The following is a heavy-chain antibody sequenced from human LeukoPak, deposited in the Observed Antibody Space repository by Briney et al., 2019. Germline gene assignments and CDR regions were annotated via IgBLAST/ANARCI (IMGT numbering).Heavy chain of an antibody. D-gene: IGHD5-12*01. Sequence: GGSLRLSCAASGFTFSDYSMNWVRQAPGKGLEWVSSITSSSSSIYYADSVKGRFTISRDNAKNSLYLQMNSLRADVTAVYYCARGYSGYDVYYGMDVWGKGTTVTVSS. J-gene: IGHJ6*04. CDR1: GFTFSDYS. CDR3: ARGYSGYDVYYGMDV. CDR2: ITSSSSSI. V-gene: IGHV3-21*01.